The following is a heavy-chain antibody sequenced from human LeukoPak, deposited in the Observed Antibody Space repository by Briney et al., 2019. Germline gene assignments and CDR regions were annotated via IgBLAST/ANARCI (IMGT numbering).Heavy chain of an antibody. J-gene: IGHJ4*02. CDR2: ISAYNGNT. V-gene: IGHV1-18*01. Sequence: ASVKVSCKASGYTFASHGISWVRQAPGQGLEWMGWISAYNGNTNYAQKLQGRVTMTTDTSTSTAYMELRSLRSDDTAVYYCARLSGGPQFFGVVTFFDYWGQGTLVTVSS. CDR3: ARLSGGPQFFGVVTFFDY. CDR1: GYTFASHG. D-gene: IGHD3-3*01.